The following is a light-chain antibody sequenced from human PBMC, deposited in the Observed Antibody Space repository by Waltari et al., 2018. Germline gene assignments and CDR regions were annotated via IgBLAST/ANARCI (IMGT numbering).Light chain of an antibody. CDR2: DAV. V-gene: IGKV3-20*01. J-gene: IGKJ4*01. CDR1: RSVSSNY. CDR3: QQYGTSPVT. Sequence: EIVLTQSPGTLSLSPGERATLSCRASRSVSSNYLAWYQQKPGQAPRLLIYDAVNRATCIADRFSGSGSGTDFTLTISRLEPEDFAVFYCQQYGTSPVTFGGGTKVEIK.